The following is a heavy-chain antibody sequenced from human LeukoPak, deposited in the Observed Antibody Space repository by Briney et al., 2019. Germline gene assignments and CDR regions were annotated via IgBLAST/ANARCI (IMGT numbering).Heavy chain of an antibody. CDR1: GFTFSGYG. CDR3: AKDLWFGELLYAFDI. CDR2: IRYDGSNK. J-gene: IGHJ3*02. D-gene: IGHD3-10*01. Sequence: PGGSLRLSCAVSGFTFSGYGMHWVRQAPGKGLEWVAFIRYDGSNKYYADSVKGRFTISRDNSKNTLYLQMNSLRAEDTAVYYCAKDLWFGELLYAFDIWGQGTMVTVSS. V-gene: IGHV3-30*02.